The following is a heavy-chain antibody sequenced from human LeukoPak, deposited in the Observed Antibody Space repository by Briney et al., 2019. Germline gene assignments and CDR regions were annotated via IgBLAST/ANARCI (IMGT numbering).Heavy chain of an antibody. V-gene: IGHV3-33*01. J-gene: IGHJ4*02. D-gene: IGHD3-22*01. CDR3: VRDRNNYDSSGFSALDY. CDR2: LWYDGTKK. Sequence: GRSLRLSCAASEFSFSSYDMHWVRRAPGKGLEWVASLWYDGTKKYPADSVRRRFTICRDNSHSPLHLQMNSLRAKETAVYYCVRDRNNYDSSGFSALDYWGQGTLVTVSS. CDR1: EFSFSSYD.